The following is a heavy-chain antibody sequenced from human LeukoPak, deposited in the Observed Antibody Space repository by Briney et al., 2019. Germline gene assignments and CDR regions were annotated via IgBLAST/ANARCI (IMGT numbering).Heavy chain of an antibody. D-gene: IGHD6-13*01. CDR2: IYYSGST. CDR3: ARRAAAGTLDG. V-gene: IGHV4-39*01. Sequence: SETLSLTCTVSGGSISSSSYYWGWIRQPPGKGLEWIGSIYYSGSTYYNPSLKSRVTISVDTSKNQFSLKLSSVTAADTAVYYCARRAAAGTLDGWGQGTLVTVSS. CDR1: GGSISSSSYY. J-gene: IGHJ4*02.